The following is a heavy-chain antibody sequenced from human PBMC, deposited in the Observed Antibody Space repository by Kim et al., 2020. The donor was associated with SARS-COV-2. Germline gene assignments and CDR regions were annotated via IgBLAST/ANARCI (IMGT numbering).Heavy chain of an antibody. CDR2: ISSSSSYI. V-gene: IGHV3-21*01. Sequence: GGSLRLSCAASGFTFSSYSMNWVRQAPGKGLEWVSSISSSSSYIYYADSVKGRFTISRDNAKNSLYLQMNSLRAEDTAVYYCARVTVTNYYFDYWGQGTLVTVSS. CDR3: ARVTVTNYYFDY. J-gene: IGHJ4*02. CDR1: GFTFSSYS. D-gene: IGHD4-17*01.